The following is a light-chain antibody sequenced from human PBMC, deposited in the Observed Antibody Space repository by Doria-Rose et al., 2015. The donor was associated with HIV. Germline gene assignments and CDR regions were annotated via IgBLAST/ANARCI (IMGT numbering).Light chain of an antibody. CDR2: DAS. J-gene: IGKJ5*01. Sequence: QSPGTLSLSPGERATLSCRASQRVQSRYLAWYQQKPGQAPRLLIYDASTMDTCIPDRFSGSGSGTDFTLTISRLEPEDVAVYYCQQYGTSRGTFGQGTRLEIK. CDR1: QRVQSRY. V-gene: IGKV3-20*01. CDR3: QQYGTSRGT.